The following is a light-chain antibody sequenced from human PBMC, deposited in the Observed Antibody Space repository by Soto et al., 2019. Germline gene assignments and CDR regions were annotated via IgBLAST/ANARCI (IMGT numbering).Light chain of an antibody. CDR2: GES. Sequence: EIVMTQSPATLSVSPGERATLSCRASQSISSNLAWYQQKPGQAPRLLIYGESTRATAIPARFSGSGSGTEFTLTISSLQSEDFAVYYCQQYNNWPPLTFGQGTKVEIK. CDR3: QQYNNWPPLT. CDR1: QSISSN. J-gene: IGKJ1*01. V-gene: IGKV3D-15*01.